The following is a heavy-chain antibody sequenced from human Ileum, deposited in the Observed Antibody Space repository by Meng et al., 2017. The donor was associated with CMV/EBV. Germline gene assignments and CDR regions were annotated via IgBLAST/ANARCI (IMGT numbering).Heavy chain of an antibody. V-gene: IGHV3-49*04. CDR1: GFTFRDYA. Sequence: GESLKISCVASGFTFRDYAMTWVRQAPGKGLEWVGFIRSRGDGGTTKYAASVKGRFTISRDDSNSIASLQMSSLNTEDTAVYYCARWGTRGQQMLHYWGQGTLVTVSS. D-gene: IGHD3-16*01. CDR3: ARWGTRGQQMLHY. J-gene: IGHJ4*02. CDR2: IRSRGDGGTT.